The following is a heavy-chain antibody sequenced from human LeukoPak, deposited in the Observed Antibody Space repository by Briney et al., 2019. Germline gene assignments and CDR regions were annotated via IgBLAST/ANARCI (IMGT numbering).Heavy chain of an antibody. J-gene: IGHJ4*02. CDR1: GFTVSSNY. CDR3: ARAYYDSSGYHDY. CDR2: TYSGGST. Sequence: PWGSLRLSCAASGFTVSSNYMSWVRQAPGKGLEWVSVTYSGGSTYYADSVKGRFTISRDNSKNTLYLQMNSLRAEDTAVYYCARAYYDSSGYHDYWGQGTLVTVSS. D-gene: IGHD3-22*01. V-gene: IGHV3-53*01.